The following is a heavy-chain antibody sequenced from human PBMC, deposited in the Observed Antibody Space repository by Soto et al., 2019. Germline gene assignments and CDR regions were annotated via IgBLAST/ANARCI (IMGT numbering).Heavy chain of an antibody. V-gene: IGHV1-8*01. Sequence: QVQLVQSGAEVKKPGASVKVSCKASGYNFITYDINWVRQAPGQGLEWMGWVNAHSGQTEFAQKFQGRLTMNTDTSITTAYMELSSLGSEDTAIYYCARAEAWNFIYWVDNWGQGTLVTVAS. CDR2: VNAHSGQT. D-gene: IGHD1-1*01. CDR3: ARAEAWNFIYWVDN. J-gene: IGHJ5*02. CDR1: GYNFITYD.